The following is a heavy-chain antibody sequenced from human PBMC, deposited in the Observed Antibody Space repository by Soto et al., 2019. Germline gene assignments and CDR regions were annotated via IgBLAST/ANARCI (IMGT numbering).Heavy chain of an antibody. V-gene: IGHV2-5*02. CDR2: IYWDDDK. J-gene: IGHJ3*02. CDR1: GFSLSTSGVG. CDR3: AHRLGLTGPDAFDI. Sequence: QITLKESGPTLVKPTQTLTLTCTFSGFSLSTSGVGVGWIRQPPGKALEWLALIYWDDDKRYSPSLKSRLTITKDTYKNQVVLTMTNMDPVDTATYYCAHRLGLTGPDAFDIWGQGTMVTVSS.